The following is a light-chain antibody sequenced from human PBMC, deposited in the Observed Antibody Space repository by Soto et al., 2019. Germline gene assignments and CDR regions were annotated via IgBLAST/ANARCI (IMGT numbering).Light chain of an antibody. CDR1: QSISTY. V-gene: IGKV1-39*01. J-gene: IGKJ5*01. CDR3: QQSYMDPIT. CDR2: DAS. Sequence: DIQMTQSPSSLSASVGNRVTITCRASQSISTYLNWYQKKPGKAPNLLIYDASRLQSGVPSRFSGSGGGTDFTLSISSVHPEDFATYFCQQSYMDPITFGQGTQLE.